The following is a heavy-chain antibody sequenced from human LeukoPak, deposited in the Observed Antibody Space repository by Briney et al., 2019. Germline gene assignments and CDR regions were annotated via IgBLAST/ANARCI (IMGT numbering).Heavy chain of an antibody. CDR2: ISWDGGST. D-gene: IGHD5-12*01. Sequence: GGSLRLSCAASGFTFDDYTMYWFRQAPGKGLRWVSLISWDGGSTYYADSVKGRLTISRDNSKNSLYLQMNSLRTEDTALYYCAKDSATAYYYMDVWGKGTTVTVSS. J-gene: IGHJ6*03. CDR1: GFTFDDYT. CDR3: AKDSATAYYYMDV. V-gene: IGHV3-43*01.